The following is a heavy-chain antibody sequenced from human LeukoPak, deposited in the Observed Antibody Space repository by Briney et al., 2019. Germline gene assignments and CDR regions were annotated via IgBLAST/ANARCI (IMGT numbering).Heavy chain of an antibody. CDR1: GDSVSRSNVA. V-gene: IGHV6-1*01. D-gene: IGHD2-15*01. CDR3: ARDQWWAFHI. J-gene: IGHJ3*02. Sequence: SQTLTLTCAISGDSVSRSNVAWNWIRRSPSRGLEWLGRTYYRSKWSNDYAVSVKSRITINPDTSKNQFSLQLNSVTPEDTAVYYCARDQWWAFHIWGQGPMVTVSS. CDR2: TYYRSKWSN.